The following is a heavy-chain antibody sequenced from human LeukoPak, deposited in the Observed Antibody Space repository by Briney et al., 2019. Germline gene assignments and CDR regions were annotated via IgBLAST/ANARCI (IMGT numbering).Heavy chain of an antibody. CDR2: INHSGST. V-gene: IGHV4-34*01. Sequence: SETLSLTCAVYGGSFSGYYWSWIRQPPGKGLEWIGEINHSGSTNYNPSLKSRVTISVDTSKNQFSLMLSSVTAADTAVYYCASFQQQDDAFDIWGQGTMVTVSS. CDR3: ASFQQQDDAFDI. CDR1: GGSFSGYY. D-gene: IGHD6-13*01. J-gene: IGHJ3*02.